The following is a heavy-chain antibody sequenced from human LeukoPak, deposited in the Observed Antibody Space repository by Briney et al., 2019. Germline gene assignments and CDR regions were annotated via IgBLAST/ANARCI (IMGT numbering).Heavy chain of an antibody. V-gene: IGHV3-23*01. D-gene: IGHD5-18*01. CDR1: GFTFSSYA. J-gene: IGHJ4*02. Sequence: EGSLRLSCAASGFTFSSYAMSWVRQAPGKGLEWVSAISGSGGSTYYADSVKGRFTISRDNSKNTLYLQMNSLRAEDTAVYYCAKDYGYSYGHFDYWGQGTLVTVSS. CDR2: ISGSGGST. CDR3: AKDYGYSYGHFDY.